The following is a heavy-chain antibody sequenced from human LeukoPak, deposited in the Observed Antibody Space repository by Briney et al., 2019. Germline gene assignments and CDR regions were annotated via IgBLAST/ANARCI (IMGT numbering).Heavy chain of an antibody. CDR1: GFTFSDHY. D-gene: IGHD3-16*02. Sequence: GGSLRLSCAASGFTFSDHYMDWVRQAPGKGLEWVGCTRNKANSYTTEYAASVKGRFTISRDDSKNSLYLQMNSLKTEDTAVYYCARYTAHDAFDIWGQGTMVTVSS. J-gene: IGHJ3*02. CDR3: ARYTAHDAFDI. CDR2: TRNKANSYTT. V-gene: IGHV3-72*01.